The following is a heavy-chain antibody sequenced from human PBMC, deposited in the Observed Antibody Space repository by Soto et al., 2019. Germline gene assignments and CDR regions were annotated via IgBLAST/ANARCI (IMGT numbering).Heavy chain of an antibody. CDR1: GFTFSSYG. V-gene: IGHV3-23*01. CDR2: FSGNGGTT. D-gene: IGHD6-6*01. J-gene: IGHJ4*02. Sequence: PGGSLRLSCAASGFTFSSYGMSWVRQAPGKGLEWVSSFSGNGGTTDYAATVKGRFTICRDNSKNTLYLQMNRLRAEDTAVYYCAKEDPQHSSSPTCCDYWGQGTLVTVSS. CDR3: AKEDPQHSSSPTCCDY.